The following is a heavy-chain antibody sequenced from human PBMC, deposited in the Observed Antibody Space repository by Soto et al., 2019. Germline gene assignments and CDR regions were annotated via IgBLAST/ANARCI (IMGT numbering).Heavy chain of an antibody. CDR3: ARWLVPAAVMGYYYGMDV. J-gene: IGHJ6*02. Sequence: GASVKVSCKASGYTFTSYYMHWVRQAPGQGLEWMGIINPSGGSTSYAQKFQGRVTMTRDTSTSTVYMELSSLRSEDTAVYYCARWLVPAAVMGYYYGMDVWGQGTTVTVSS. CDR1: GYTFTSYY. V-gene: IGHV1-46*01. CDR2: INPSGGST. D-gene: IGHD2-2*01.